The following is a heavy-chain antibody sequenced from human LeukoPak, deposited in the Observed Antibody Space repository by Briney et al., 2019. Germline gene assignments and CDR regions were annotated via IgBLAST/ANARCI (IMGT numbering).Heavy chain of an antibody. D-gene: IGHD2-2*01. V-gene: IGHV1-2*06. Sequence: ASVKVSCKASGYTFTGYYMHWVRQAPGQGLEWMGRINPNSGGTNYAQKFQGRVTMTRDTSISTAYMELSRLRSDDTAVYYCARGQFVVVPAATRYNWFDPWGQGTLVTVSS. CDR1: GYTFTGYY. CDR2: INPNSGGT. CDR3: ARGQFVVVPAATRYNWFDP. J-gene: IGHJ5*02.